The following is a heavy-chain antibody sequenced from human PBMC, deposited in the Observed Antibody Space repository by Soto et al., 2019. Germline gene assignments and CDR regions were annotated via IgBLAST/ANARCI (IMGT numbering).Heavy chain of an antibody. D-gene: IGHD4-17*01. CDR3: ARGPLRWHNDAFYI. J-gene: IGHJ3*02. V-gene: IGHV4-59*01. CDR1: GGSISSYY. Sequence: QVQLQESGPGLVKPSETLSLTCTVSGGSISSYYWSWIRQPPGKGLEWIGYIYYSGSTNYNPSLKSRVTISVYTSKYQLSLKLSSVTSAVTAVYYCARGPLRWHNDAFYIWGQGTMVTVSS. CDR2: IYYSGST.